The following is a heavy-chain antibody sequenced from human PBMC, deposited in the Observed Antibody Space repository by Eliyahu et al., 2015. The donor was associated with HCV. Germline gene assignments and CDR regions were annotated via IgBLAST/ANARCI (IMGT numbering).Heavy chain of an antibody. CDR1: XXTFSNYG. D-gene: IGHD3-22*01. CDR2: IIPLFGTP. V-gene: IGHV1-69*01. CDR3: ARGPDITTYYYFY. Sequence: QVQLVQSGAEVKEPGSSLKVSFKASXXTFSNYGISWVRQAPGQGLEWMGGIIPLFGTPNYARKFQGRVTITADESTSTVYMELSSLRFEDTAVYYCARGPDITTYYYFYWGQGTLVTVSA. J-gene: IGHJ4*02.